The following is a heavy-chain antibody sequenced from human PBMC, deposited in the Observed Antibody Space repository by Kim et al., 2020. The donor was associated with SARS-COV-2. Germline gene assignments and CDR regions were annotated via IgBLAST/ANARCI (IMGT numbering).Heavy chain of an antibody. CDR2: IYNNGRD. J-gene: IGHJ4*02. Sequence: SETLSLTCSVSGGSVRSGDYSWSWLRQTPGKSLEWFGYIYNNGRDYYNPSLKSRATLSIDNSKNQFSLNLTSVTAADTALYSCARDNYLGIGSTGTFDYCGQGTLVTVTS. V-gene: IGHV4-30-4*01. CDR3: ARDNYLGIGSTGTFDY. CDR1: GGSVRSGDYS. D-gene: IGHD6-13*01.